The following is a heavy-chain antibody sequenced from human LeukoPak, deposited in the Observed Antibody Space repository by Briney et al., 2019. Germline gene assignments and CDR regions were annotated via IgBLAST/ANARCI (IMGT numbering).Heavy chain of an antibody. CDR1: GGSFSGYY. V-gene: IGHV4-34*01. D-gene: IGHD2-15*01. Sequence: SETLSLTCAVYGGSFSGYYWSWIRQPPGKGLEWIGEINHSGSTNYNPSLKSRVTISVDTSKNQFSLKLSSVTAADTAVYYCARGRIKYCSGGSCYSGSGWFDPWGQGALVTVSS. CDR2: INHSGST. J-gene: IGHJ5*02. CDR3: ARGRIKYCSGGSCYSGSGWFDP.